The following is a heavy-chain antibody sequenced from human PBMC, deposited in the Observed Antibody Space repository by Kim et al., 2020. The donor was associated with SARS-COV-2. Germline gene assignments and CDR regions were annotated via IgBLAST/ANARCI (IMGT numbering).Heavy chain of an antibody. V-gene: IGHV4-39*01. Sequence: SETLSLTCTVSGGSISSSSYYWGWIRQPPGKGLEWIGSIYYSGSTYYNPSLKSRVTISVDTSKNQFSLKLSSVTAADTAVYYCAGGSVLMTTVTTVDYWGQGTLVTVSS. CDR3: AGGSVLMTTVTTVDY. CDR1: GGSISSSSYY. J-gene: IGHJ4*02. CDR2: IYYSGST. D-gene: IGHD4-17*01.